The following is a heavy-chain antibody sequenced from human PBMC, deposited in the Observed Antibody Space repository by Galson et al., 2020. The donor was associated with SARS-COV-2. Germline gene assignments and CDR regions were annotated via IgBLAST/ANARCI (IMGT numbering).Heavy chain of an antibody. CDR1: GFRFDDYA. CDR3: VRRMSGFYFDD. Sequence: SLKISCAASGFRFDDYAMHWVRQAPGKGLEWVSGISWSSGHIVYADSVNGRFTISRDNGRNSLYLQMNSLRPEDTALYFCVRRMSGFYFDDWGQGTPVTVSS. CDR2: ISWSSGHI. J-gene: IGHJ4*02. D-gene: IGHD3-3*01. V-gene: IGHV3-9*01.